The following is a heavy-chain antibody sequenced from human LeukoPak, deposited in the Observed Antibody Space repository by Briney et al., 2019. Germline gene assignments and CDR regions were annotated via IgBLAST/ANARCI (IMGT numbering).Heavy chain of an antibody. CDR1: GFTFANYA. D-gene: IGHD3-3*01. V-gene: IGHV3-23*01. Sequence: PGGSLRLSCAASGFTFANYAMNWVRQAPGKGLEWVSTISASGGNTYYADSVEGRFTFSRDNSENTLYLQMNSLRAEDTAVYYCAKAAISGVVISFDYWGQGTLLTVSS. CDR2: ISASGGNT. CDR3: AKAAISGVVISFDY. J-gene: IGHJ4*02.